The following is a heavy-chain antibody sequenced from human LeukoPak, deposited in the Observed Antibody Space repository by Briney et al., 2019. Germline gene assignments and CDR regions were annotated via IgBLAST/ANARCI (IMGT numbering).Heavy chain of an antibody. CDR2: INPSGGNI. Sequence: ASVKVSCKASGYSFTTYYMHWVRQAPGQGLEWMGIINPSGGNISYAQKFQGRVTMTRDTSTSTVYMELSSLRSEDTAVYYCARQGGSKPLNYFDFWGQGALVTVSS. CDR3: ARQGGSKPLNYFDF. V-gene: IGHV1-46*01. CDR1: GYSFTTYY. J-gene: IGHJ4*02. D-gene: IGHD2-15*01.